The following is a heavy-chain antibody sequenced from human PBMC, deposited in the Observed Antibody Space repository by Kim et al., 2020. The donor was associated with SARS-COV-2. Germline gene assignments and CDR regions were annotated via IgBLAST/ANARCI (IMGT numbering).Heavy chain of an antibody. CDR3: ATPPTYYGVGTSDY. CDR1: GGSISDSHLF. Sequence: SETLSLTCTVSGGSISDSHLFWGWIRQAPGRGLEWIGSFYFGGNTYYHPSLKSRVTLSVDTSKNQFSLNLTYVTAADTAVYYCATPPTYYGVGTSDYWGQGTLVIVSS. J-gene: IGHJ4*02. V-gene: IGHV4-39*01. CDR2: FYFGGNT. D-gene: IGHD3-10*01.